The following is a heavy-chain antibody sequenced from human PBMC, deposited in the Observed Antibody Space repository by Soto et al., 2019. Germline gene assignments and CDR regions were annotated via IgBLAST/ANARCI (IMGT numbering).Heavy chain of an antibody. Sequence: SDTLSLTCTVSCGSISSFYWSWIRQPPGKGLEWIGYIYYSGSTNYNPSLKSRVTISVDTSKNQFSLKLSSVTAADTAVYYCARSDTLGYYFDYWGQGTLVTVPQ. J-gene: IGHJ4*02. V-gene: IGHV4-59*01. CDR3: ARSDTLGYYFDY. CDR2: IYYSGST. CDR1: CGSISSFY. D-gene: IGHD3-16*01.